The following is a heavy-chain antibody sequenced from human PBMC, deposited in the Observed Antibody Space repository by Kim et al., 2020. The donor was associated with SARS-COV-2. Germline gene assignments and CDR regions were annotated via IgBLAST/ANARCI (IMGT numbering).Heavy chain of an antibody. CDR3: ARGSDSSGWQGEEGEGVYFQH. D-gene: IGHD6-19*01. V-gene: IGHV1-3*01. J-gene: IGHJ1*01. Sequence: ASVKVSCKASGYTFTSYAMHWVRQAPGQRLEWMGWINAGNGNTKYSQKFHGRVTITRDTSASTAYMELSSLRSEDTAVYYCARGSDSSGWQGEEGEGVYFQHWGQGTLVTVSS. CDR1: GYTFTSYA. CDR2: INAGNGNT.